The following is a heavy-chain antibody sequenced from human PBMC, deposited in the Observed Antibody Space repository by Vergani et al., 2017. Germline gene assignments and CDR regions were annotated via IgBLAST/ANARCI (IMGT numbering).Heavy chain of an antibody. Sequence: QVQLVQSGAEVKKPGASVKVSCKASGYTFTGYYMHWVRQAPGQGLEWMGWINPNSGGTNYAQKFQGRVTMTRDTSISTAYMELRSLRSGDTAVYYCARDVHGDYENWFDPWGQGTLVTVSS. CDR3: ARDVHGDYENWFDP. CDR1: GYTFTGYY. V-gene: IGHV1-2*02. CDR2: INPNSGGT. J-gene: IGHJ5*02. D-gene: IGHD4-17*01.